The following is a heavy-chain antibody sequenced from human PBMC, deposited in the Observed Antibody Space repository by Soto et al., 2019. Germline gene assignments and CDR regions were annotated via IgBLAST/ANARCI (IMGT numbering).Heavy chain of an antibody. V-gene: IGHV4-34*01. J-gene: IGHJ5*01. Sequence: SETLSLTCAVYGGSFSGHSWTWIRQSPGKGLEWIGDINHSGRVNYSPSLKSRVTISLDTSKNQFSLTLSAVTAADTAMYYCSTRAYDTNGYYRFDPWGQGTLVTV. CDR3: STRAYDTNGYYRFDP. CDR2: INHSGRV. CDR1: GGSFSGHS. D-gene: IGHD3-22*01.